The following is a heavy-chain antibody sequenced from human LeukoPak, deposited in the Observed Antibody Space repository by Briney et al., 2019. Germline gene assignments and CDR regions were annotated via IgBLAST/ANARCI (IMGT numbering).Heavy chain of an antibody. Sequence: GGSLRLSCAASGFTVSSYYMSWVRQAPGKGLEWVSVIYSCDSTYYADSGKGRFTTSRDHPKNSLYLQMNSLRPEDTAVYYCAREQGSGSYGAFDIWGEGTMVTVSS. D-gene: IGHD6-19*01. CDR3: AREQGSGSYGAFDI. J-gene: IGHJ3*02. V-gene: IGHV3-53*01. CDR1: GFTVSSYY. CDR2: IYSCDST.